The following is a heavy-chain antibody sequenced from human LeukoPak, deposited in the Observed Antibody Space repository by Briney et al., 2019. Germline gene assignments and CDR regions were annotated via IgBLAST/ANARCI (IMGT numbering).Heavy chain of an antibody. CDR2: INHSAST. Sequence: SETLSLTCAIYGGSFSGYYWSWIRQPPGKGLEWIGEINHSASTNYNPSLKSRVTISVDTSKNQFSLKLSSVTAADTAVYYCASGGVGATTIPDWYFDLWGRGTLVTVSS. CDR3: ASGGVGATTIPDWYFDL. D-gene: IGHD1-26*01. CDR1: GGSFSGYY. J-gene: IGHJ2*01. V-gene: IGHV4-34*01.